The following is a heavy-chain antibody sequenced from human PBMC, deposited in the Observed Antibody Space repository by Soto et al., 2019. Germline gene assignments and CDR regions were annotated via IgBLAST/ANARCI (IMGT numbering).Heavy chain of an antibody. Sequence: GGSLRLSCVASGFTLRNFAMTWVRQAPGKGLELVSGISGSDGQTIYADSVKGRFIISRDNSKNTLYLQVDGLRDEDTAVYYCVKDYRGNSPGFWGQGTLVTVSS. D-gene: IGHD4-4*01. V-gene: IGHV3-23*01. J-gene: IGHJ4*02. CDR1: GFTLRNFA. CDR2: ISGSDGQT. CDR3: VKDYRGNSPGF.